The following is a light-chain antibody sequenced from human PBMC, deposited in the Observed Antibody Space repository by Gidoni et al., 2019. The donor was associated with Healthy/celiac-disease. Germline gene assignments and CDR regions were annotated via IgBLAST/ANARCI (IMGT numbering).Light chain of an antibody. V-gene: IGKV3-11*01. CDR3: QRRSNWPLT. Sequence: EIVLTQSPATLSLSPGERATLSCRASQSVSSYLAWYQQKPGQAPRLLIYDASNRATCIPARFSGSGSGTDFTLTIIRLEPEDFAVYYCQRRSNWPLTFGQGTRLEIK. CDR1: QSVSSY. J-gene: IGKJ5*01. CDR2: DAS.